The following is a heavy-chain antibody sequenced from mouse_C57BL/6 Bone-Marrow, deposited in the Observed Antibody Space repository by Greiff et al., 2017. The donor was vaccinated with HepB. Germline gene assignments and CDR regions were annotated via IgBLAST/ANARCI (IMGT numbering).Heavy chain of an antibody. CDR2: INPSNGGT. Sequence: QVQLQQPGTELVKPGASVKLSCKASGYTFPSYWMHWVTQRPGQGLEWIGNINPSNGGTNYNEKFKSKATLPVDKSSSTAFMQLSILTSEDSAVYYCASSGPYYVYDVGYYYAMDSCGQGTSVTVSS. D-gene: IGHD2-9*01. J-gene: IGHJ4*01. V-gene: IGHV1-53*01. CDR1: GYTFPSYW. CDR3: ASSGPYYVYDVGYYYAMDS.